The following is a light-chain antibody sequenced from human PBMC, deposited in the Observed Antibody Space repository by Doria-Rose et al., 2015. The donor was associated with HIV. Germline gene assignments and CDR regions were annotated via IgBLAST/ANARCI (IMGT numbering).Light chain of an antibody. J-gene: IGKJ1*01. Sequence: TESPSTMSLSPGERATLSCRASQTLSANYLAWYQQRPGQPSRHLIYGASSSATDIPDRFSGSVSGPDFTLTISRLEPEDFAVYYCHQYASSRTFGQGTKVEIK. CDR1: QTLSANY. V-gene: IGKV3-20*01. CDR3: HQYASSRT. CDR2: GAS.